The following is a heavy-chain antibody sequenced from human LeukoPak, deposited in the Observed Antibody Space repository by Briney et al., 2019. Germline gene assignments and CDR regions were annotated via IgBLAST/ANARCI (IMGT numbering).Heavy chain of an antibody. V-gene: IGHV3-21*04. CDR1: GFTFSSYS. D-gene: IGHD3-22*01. CDR2: ISSSSSYI. J-gene: IGHJ4*02. CDR3: ARYYYDSSGYYYFDY. Sequence: GGSLRLSCAASGFTFSSYSMNWVRQAPGKGLEWVSSISSSSSYIYYADSVKGRFTISRNNAKNSLYLQMNSLRAEDTAVYYCARYYYDSSGYYYFDYWGQGTLVTVSS.